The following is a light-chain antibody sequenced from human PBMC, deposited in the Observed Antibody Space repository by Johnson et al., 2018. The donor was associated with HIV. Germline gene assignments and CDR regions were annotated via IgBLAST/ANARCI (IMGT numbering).Light chain of an antibody. V-gene: IGLV1-51*02. Sequence: VLTQPPSVSAAPGQKVTISCSGSSSNIGNNYVSWYQQLPGTAPKLLIYENNKRPSGIPDRFSGSKSGTSATLGITGLQTGDEADYYCATWDTSLSVYVLGTGTKVTVL. CDR1: SSNIGNNY. J-gene: IGLJ1*01. CDR3: ATWDTSLSVYV. CDR2: ENN.